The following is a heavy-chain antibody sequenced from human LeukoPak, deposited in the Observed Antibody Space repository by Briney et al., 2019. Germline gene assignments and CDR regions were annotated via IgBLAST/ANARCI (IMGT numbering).Heavy chain of an antibody. D-gene: IGHD3-22*01. J-gene: IGHJ4*02. V-gene: IGHV4-31*03. CDR1: GGSISSGGYY. CDR3: ARDSYDSSGYYFPFDY. Sequence: SQTLSLTCTVSGGSISSGGYYWSWIRQHPGKGLEWIGYIYYSGGTYYNPSLKSRVTISVDTSKNQFSLKLSSVTAADTAVYYCARDSYDSSGYYFPFDYWGQGTLVTVSS. CDR2: IYYSGGT.